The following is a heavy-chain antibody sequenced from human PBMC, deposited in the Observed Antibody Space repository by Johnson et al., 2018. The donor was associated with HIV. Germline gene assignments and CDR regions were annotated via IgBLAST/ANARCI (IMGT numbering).Heavy chain of an antibody. CDR3: ASSYSESDAFDI. CDR1: GFTFDDYA. J-gene: IGHJ3*02. Sequence: EQLVESGGGLVQPGRSLRLSCAASGFTFDDYAMHWVRQSPGKGLEWVSFIYDGGTTYYADSVKGRFTISRDNSKNTLYLQMNSLRVEDTAVYYCASSYSESDAFDIWGQGTMVTVSS. CDR2: IYDGGTT. D-gene: IGHD3-10*01. V-gene: IGHV3-66*01.